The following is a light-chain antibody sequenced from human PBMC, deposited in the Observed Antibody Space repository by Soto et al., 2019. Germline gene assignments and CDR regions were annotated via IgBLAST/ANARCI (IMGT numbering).Light chain of an antibody. J-gene: IGKJ1*01. Sequence: EIVMTQSPATLSVSPGDRATLSCRASQSVSSNLAWYQQKPGQAPGLLIYGASTRATGIPGRFSGSGSGTEFTLTISSLQSEDSAVYYCQQYNDSPSFGQGTKVEIE. CDR3: QQYNDSPS. CDR1: QSVSSN. CDR2: GAS. V-gene: IGKV3-15*01.